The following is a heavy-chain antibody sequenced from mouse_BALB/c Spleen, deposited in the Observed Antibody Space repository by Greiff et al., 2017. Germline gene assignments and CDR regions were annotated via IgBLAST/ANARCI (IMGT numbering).Heavy chain of an antibody. Sequence: VKLQESGPGLVAPSQSLSITCTVSGFSLTSYGVHWVRQPPGKGLEWLGVIWAGGSTNYNSALMSRLSISKDNSKSQVFLKMNSLQTDDTAMYYCARDKGYYFDYWGQGTTLTVSS. J-gene: IGHJ2*01. CDR2: IWAGGST. CDR3: ARDKGYYFDY. V-gene: IGHV2-9*02. D-gene: IGHD1-3*01. CDR1: GFSLTSYG.